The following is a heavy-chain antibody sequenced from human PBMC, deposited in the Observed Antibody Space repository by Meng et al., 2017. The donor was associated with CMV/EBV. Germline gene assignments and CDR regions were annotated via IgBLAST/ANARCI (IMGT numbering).Heavy chain of an antibody. CDR2: ISGSGGST. CDR3: AKGGKSYASDP. J-gene: IGHJ5*02. V-gene: IGHV3-23*01. CDR1: GFTFSSYA. Sequence: GESLKISCAASGFTFSSYAMSWVRQAPGKGLEWVSAISGSGGSTYYADSVKGRFTISRDNSKNTLYLQMNSLRDEDTAVYYCAKGGKSYASDPWGQGTLVTVSS. D-gene: IGHD3-10*01.